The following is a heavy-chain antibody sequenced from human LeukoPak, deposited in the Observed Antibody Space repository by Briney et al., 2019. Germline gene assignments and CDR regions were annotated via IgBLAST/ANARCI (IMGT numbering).Heavy chain of an antibody. CDR2: IFYSGST. J-gene: IGHJ4*02. CDR1: GGSISSSSYY. Sequence: KPSETLSLTCTVSGGSISSSSYYWGWIRQPPGKGLEWIGSIFYSGSTYYNPSLKSRVTISVDTSKNQFSLKLSSVTAADTAVYYCARDDSSGRLVGPLWGQGTLVTVSS. D-gene: IGHD6-19*01. V-gene: IGHV4-39*07. CDR3: ARDDSSGRLVGPL.